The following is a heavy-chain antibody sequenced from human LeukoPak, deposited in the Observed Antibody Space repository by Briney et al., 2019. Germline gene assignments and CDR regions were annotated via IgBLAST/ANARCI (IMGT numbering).Heavy chain of an antibody. V-gene: IGHV4-59*08. CDR3: ARSKTIRRDGYNYPYFGY. D-gene: IGHD5-24*01. CDR1: GGSISSYY. Sequence: PSETLSLTCTVSGGSISSYYWSWIRQPPGKGLEWIGYIYYSGSTNYNPSLKSRVTISVDTSKNQFSLKLSSVTAADTAVYYCARSKTIRRDGYNYPYFGYWGQGTLVTVSS. CDR2: IYYSGST. J-gene: IGHJ4*02.